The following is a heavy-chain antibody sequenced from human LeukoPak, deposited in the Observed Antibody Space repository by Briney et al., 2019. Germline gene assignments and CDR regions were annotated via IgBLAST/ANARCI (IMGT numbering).Heavy chain of an antibody. CDR2: INHSGST. J-gene: IGHJ4*02. CDR3: ARGLHYYDSSGRDY. V-gene: IGHV4-34*01. D-gene: IGHD3-22*01. Sequence: SETLSLTCAVYGGSFSGYYWSWIRQPPGKGLEWIGEINHSGSTNYNPSLKSRVTISVDTSKNQFSLKLSSVTAADTAVYYCARGLHYYDSSGRDYWGQGTLVTVSS. CDR1: GGSFSGYY.